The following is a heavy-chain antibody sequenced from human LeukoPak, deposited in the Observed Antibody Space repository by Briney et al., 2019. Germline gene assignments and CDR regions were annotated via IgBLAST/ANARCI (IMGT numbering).Heavy chain of an antibody. D-gene: IGHD2-21*02. J-gene: IGHJ4*02. V-gene: IGHV3-48*03. CDR2: ISRSGATI. Sequence: GSVRLSCAASGFTFSSYGMNWVRQAPGKGPEWISYISRSGATIYYADSVKGRFTISRDNAKNSLYLQMSSLGAEDTAIYYCSRDRGGGDIYFDYWGQGTLATVYS. CDR3: SRDRGGGDIYFDY. CDR1: GFTFSSYG.